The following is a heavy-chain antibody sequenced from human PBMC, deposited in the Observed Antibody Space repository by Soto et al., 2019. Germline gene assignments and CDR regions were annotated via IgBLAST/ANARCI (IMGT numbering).Heavy chain of an antibody. CDR2: IYYSGST. CDR1: GGSISSYY. Sequence: QVQLQESGPGLVKPSETLSLTCTVSGGSISSYYWSWIRQPPGKGLEWIGYIYYSGSTNYNPSLKRRVTISVDTSKNQFSLKLRSVTAADTAVYYCARRRKRHDAFDIWGQGTMVTVSS. V-gene: IGHV4-59*08. J-gene: IGHJ3*02. CDR3: ARRRKRHDAFDI.